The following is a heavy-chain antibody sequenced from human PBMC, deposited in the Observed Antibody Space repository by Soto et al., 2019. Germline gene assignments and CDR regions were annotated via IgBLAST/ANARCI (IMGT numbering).Heavy chain of an antibody. V-gene: IGHV5-51*01. J-gene: IGHJ3*02. D-gene: IGHD6-13*01. CDR1: GYSFTSYW. CDR2: IYPGDSDT. Sequence: PGESLKISCKGSGYSFTSYWIGWVRQMPGKGLEWMGIIYPGDSDTRYSPSFQGQVTISADKSISTAYLQWSSLKASDTAVYYCTSPRGAAAGLGDAFDIWGQGTMVTVSS. CDR3: TSPRGAAAGLGDAFDI.